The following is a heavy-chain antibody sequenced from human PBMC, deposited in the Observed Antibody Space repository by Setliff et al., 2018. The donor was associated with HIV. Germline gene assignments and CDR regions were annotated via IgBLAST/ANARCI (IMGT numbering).Heavy chain of an antibody. CDR3: ARSRRDGYNLEAFDI. CDR1: GYTFTNYW. Sequence: GESLKISCKGSGYTFTNYWINWVRQMPGKGLEWMGIIYPGDSDTRYSPSFQGQVTISADKSISTAYLQWSTLKASDTAMYYCARSRRDGYNLEAFDIWGQGTMVTVSS. V-gene: IGHV5-51*01. D-gene: IGHD5-12*01. J-gene: IGHJ3*02. CDR2: IYPGDSDT.